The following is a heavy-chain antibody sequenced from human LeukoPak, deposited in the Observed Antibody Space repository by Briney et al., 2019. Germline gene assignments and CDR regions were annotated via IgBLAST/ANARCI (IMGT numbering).Heavy chain of an antibody. CDR2: INSDGSTT. J-gene: IGHJ4*02. CDR1: GFTFSSYW. CDR3: ARGGFWAYYCDS. V-gene: IGHV3-74*01. Sequence: GGSLRLSCAASGFTFSSYWMHWVRQAPGKGLVWVSRINSDGSTTNYADYVKGRFTISRDNAKNTLYLQMNSLKAEDTAVYYCARGGFWAYYCDSWGQGTLVTVSS. D-gene: IGHD3-16*01.